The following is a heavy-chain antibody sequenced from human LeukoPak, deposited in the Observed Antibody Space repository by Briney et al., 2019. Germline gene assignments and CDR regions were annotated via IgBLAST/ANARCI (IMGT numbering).Heavy chain of an antibody. J-gene: IGHJ4*02. CDR2: ISSSSSYI. V-gene: IGHV3-21*01. Sequence: GGSLRPSCAASGFTFSSYSMNGVRRAPGKGLEWVSSISSSSSYIYYADSVKGRFTISRDNAKNSLYLQMNSLRGEDTAVYYCARDSFVVVTAKNDYWGQGTLVTVSS. D-gene: IGHD2-21*02. CDR3: ARDSFVVVTAKNDY. CDR1: GFTFSSYS.